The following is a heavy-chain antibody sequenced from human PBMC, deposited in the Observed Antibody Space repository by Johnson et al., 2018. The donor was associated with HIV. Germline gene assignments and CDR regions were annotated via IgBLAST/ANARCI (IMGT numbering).Heavy chain of an antibody. J-gene: IGHJ3*02. D-gene: IGHD1-7*01. CDR3: ARDSVRELELPDGFDI. CDR1: GYTFSTYA. Sequence: QVQLVESGGGLVQPGRSLRLSCAASGYTFSTYAMHWVRQAPGKGLEWVTVISYDRNNKYYADSVKGRFTISRDNSKNTVYLQMNSLRVEDTAVYFCARDSVRELELPDGFDIWGQGTMVTVSS. V-gene: IGHV3-30*14. CDR2: ISYDRNNK.